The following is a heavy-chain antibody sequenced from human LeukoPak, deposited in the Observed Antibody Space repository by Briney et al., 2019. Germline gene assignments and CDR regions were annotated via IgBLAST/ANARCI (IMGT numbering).Heavy chain of an antibody. J-gene: IGHJ6*03. CDR3: ARGYYDSSGYRPRNRPVEFYYMDV. V-gene: IGHV1-46*03. CDR1: GYTFTSYC. D-gene: IGHD3-22*01. CDR2: INPSGGST. Sequence: ASVKVSCKASGYTFTSYCMHWVRQAPGQGLEWMGIINPSGGSTSYAQKFQGRVTMTRDTSTSTVYMELSSLRSEDTAVYYCARGYYDSSGYRPRNRPVEFYYMDVWGKGTTVTVSS.